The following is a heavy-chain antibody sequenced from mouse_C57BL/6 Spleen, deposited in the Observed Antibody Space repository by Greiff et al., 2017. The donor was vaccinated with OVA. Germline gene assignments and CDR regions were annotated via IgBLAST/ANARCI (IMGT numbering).Heavy chain of an antibody. D-gene: IGHD1-1*01. Sequence: VKLMESGAELARPGASVKMSCKASGYTFTSYTMHWVKQRPGQGLEWIGYINPSSGYTKYNQKFKDKATLTADKSSSTAYMQLSSLTSEDSAVYYCHSITTVVASYAMDYWGQGTSVTVSS. CDR3: HSITTVVASYAMDY. V-gene: IGHV1-4*01. J-gene: IGHJ4*01. CDR1: GYTFTSYT. CDR2: INPSSGYT.